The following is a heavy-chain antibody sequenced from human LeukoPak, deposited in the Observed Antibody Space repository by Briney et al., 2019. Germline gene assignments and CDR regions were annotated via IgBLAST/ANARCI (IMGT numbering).Heavy chain of an antibody. CDR1: GFTFSSYW. CDR2: INSDGSST. J-gene: IGHJ4*02. Sequence: GGSLRLSCAASGFTFSSYWMRWVRQAPGKGLVWVSRINSDGSSTSYADSVKGRFTISRDNAKNTLYLQMNSLRAEDTAVYYCARVRVDWLSKTKYFDYWGQGTLVTVSS. CDR3: ARVRVDWLSKTKYFDY. V-gene: IGHV3-74*01. D-gene: IGHD3-9*01.